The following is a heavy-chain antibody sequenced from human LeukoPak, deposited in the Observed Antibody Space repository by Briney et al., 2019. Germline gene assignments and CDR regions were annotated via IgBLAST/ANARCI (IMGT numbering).Heavy chain of an antibody. CDR3: TTGRSY. CDR2: ITSKTDGGTT. J-gene: IGHJ4*02. CDR1: GFTFSNAW. V-gene: IGHV3-15*01. Sequence: PGGSLRLSCVVSGFTFSNAWMSWVRQAPGKGLEWVGRITSKTDGGTTDYAAPVKGRFTISRDDSKNTLYLQMNSLKTEDTAVYYCTTGRSYWGQGTVVTVSS.